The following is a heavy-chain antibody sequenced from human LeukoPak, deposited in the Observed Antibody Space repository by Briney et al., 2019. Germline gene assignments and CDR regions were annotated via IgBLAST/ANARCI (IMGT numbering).Heavy chain of an antibody. V-gene: IGHV3-74*01. Sequence: GGSLRLSCAASGFTFSSYWMHWVRQAPGKGLVWVSRIDRDGSSTTYADSVKGRFIISRDSAKNTLYLQVNSLRAEDTAVFYCARGNYYAMDVWGQGTTVTVSS. J-gene: IGHJ6*02. CDR2: IDRDGSST. CDR3: ARGNYYAMDV. CDR1: GFTFSSYW.